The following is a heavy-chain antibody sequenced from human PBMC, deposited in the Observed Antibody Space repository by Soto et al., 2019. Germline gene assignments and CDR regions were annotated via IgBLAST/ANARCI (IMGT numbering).Heavy chain of an antibody. J-gene: IGHJ4*02. D-gene: IGHD6-6*01. CDR2: ISSRSSYI. Sequence: EVQLVESGGGLVKPGGSLRLSCAASGFTFSSYSMNWVRQAPGKGLEWVSSISSRSSYIYYADSVKGRFTISRDNAKASLYLQMNSLRAEDTAVYYCASPPDDTSIAACPQDYWGQGTRVTVSS. CDR1: GFTFSSYS. V-gene: IGHV3-21*01. CDR3: ASPPDDTSIAACPQDY.